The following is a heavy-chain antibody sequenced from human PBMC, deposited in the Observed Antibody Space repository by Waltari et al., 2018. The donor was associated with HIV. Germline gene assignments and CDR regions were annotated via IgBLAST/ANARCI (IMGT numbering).Heavy chain of an antibody. V-gene: IGHV3-30*18. CDR1: GFTFGSYG. Sequence: QVQLVESGGGVVQPGRSLRLSCAASGFTFGSYGMHWVRQAPGKGPEWVAIIWSDGNNEYYADSVKGRFTISRDNSKDTLYLQMNSLRAEDTAMYYCAKDNSVNYFTGDAFDIWGQGTMVIVSS. J-gene: IGHJ3*02. CDR2: IWSDGNNE. CDR3: AKDNSVNYFTGDAFDI. D-gene: IGHD1-26*01.